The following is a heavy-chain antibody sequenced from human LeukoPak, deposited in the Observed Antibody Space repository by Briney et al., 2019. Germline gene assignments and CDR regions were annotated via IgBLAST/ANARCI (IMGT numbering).Heavy chain of an antibody. CDR3: ARKQWLRPSRALDY. J-gene: IGHJ4*02. V-gene: IGHV4-39*01. CDR2: IYYSGST. Sequence: SSETLSLTCTVSGGSISSSSYYWGWIRQPPGKGLEWIGSIYYSGSTYYNPSLKSRVTISVDTSKNQFSLKLSSVTAADTAVYYCARKQWLRPSRALDYWGQGTLVTVSS. CDR1: GGSISSSSYY. D-gene: IGHD5-12*01.